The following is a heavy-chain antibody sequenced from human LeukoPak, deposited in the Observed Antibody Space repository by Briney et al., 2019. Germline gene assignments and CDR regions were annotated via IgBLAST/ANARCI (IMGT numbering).Heavy chain of an antibody. CDR3: ARAPVPYYDSSGYYLHSEYFQH. V-gene: IGHV1-46*01. CDR2: INPSGGST. D-gene: IGHD3-22*01. J-gene: IGHJ1*01. CDR1: GYTFTSYY. Sequence: ASVKVSCKASGYTFTSYYMHWVRQAPGQGLEWMGIINPSGGSTSYAQKFQGRVTMTRDTSTSTVYMELSSLRSEDTAVYYRARAPVPYYDSSGYYLHSEYFQHWGQGTLVTVSS.